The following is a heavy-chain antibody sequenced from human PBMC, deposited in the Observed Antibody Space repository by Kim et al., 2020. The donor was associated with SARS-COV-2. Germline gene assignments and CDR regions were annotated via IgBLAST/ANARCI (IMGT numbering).Heavy chain of an antibody. J-gene: IGHJ4*02. V-gene: IGHV4-4*02. CDR1: GVSISSGHW. CDR3: AKVDDY. Sequence: SETLSLTCAVSGVSISSGHWWSWVRQSPEKGLEWIGEVSHSGITKYNPSLNSRVTISVDGSKNQFSLRLTSVTAADTAVYFCAKVDDYWGPGILVTVSS. CDR2: VSHSGIT.